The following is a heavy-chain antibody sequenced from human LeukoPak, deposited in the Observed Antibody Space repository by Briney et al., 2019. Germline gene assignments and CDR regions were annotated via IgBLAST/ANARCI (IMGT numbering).Heavy chain of an antibody. CDR3: ARIAVAGFDY. CDR2: ISSGSGTI. J-gene: IGHJ4*02. D-gene: IGHD6-19*01. CDR1: GFTFSNYA. V-gene: IGHV3-48*01. Sequence: GGSLRLSCVASGFTFSNYAMDWVRQAPGKGLEWIADISSGSGTIYYTDSLKGRVTISRDNAKNSMFLQMNSLRAEDTAVYYCARIAVAGFDYWGQGTLVTVSS.